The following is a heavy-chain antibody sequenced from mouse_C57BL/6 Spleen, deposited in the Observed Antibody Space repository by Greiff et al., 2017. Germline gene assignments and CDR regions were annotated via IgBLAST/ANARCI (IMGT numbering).Heavy chain of an antibody. V-gene: IGHV1-53*01. CDR2: INPSNGGT. CDR3: AVWGNYGWYVDV. Sequence: QVQLQQPGTELVKPGASVKLSCKASGYTFTSYWMHWVKQRPGQGLEWIGNINPSNGGTNYNEKFKSKATLTVDNSSSIAYMQVSSLTSEDSAVEYEAVWGNYGWYVDVWVTGTTVDVSS. J-gene: IGHJ1*03. CDR1: GYTFTSYW. D-gene: IGHD2-1*01.